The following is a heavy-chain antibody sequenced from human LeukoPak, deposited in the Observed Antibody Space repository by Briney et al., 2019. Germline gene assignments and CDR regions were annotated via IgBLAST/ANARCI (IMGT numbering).Heavy chain of an antibody. CDR3: ARHQYYGSGSYYNWFDP. J-gene: IGHJ5*02. CDR2: IYYSGST. D-gene: IGHD3-10*01. CDR1: GGSISSSSYY. V-gene: IGHV4-39*01. Sequence: PSETLSLTCTVSGGSISSSSYYWGWIRQPPGKGLEWIGSIYYSGSTYYNPSLKSRVTISVDTSKNQFSLKLSSVTAADTAVYYCARHQYYGSGSYYNWFDPWGQGTLVTVSS.